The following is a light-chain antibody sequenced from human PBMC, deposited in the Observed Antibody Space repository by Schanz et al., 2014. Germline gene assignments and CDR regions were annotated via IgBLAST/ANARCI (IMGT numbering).Light chain of an antibody. Sequence: QSALTQPRSVSGSPGQSVTISCTGTRSDVGGYNYVSWYQQHPGKAPKLMIYEGSKRPSGVSNRFSGSESGNTASLTISGLQAEDEADYYCCSYGGSRNWVFGGGTKLTVL. CDR1: RSDVGGYNY. CDR3: CSYGGSRNWV. CDR2: EGS. V-gene: IGLV2-23*01. J-gene: IGLJ3*02.